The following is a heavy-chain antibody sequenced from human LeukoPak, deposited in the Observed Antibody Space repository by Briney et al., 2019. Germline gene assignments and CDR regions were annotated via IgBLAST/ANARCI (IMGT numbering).Heavy chain of an antibody. V-gene: IGHV3-21*01. Sequence: GGSLRLSCAASGFTFGSYEMNWVRQAPGKGLEWVSFISTSSSYIYYADSVKGRFTISRDNAKNSLFLQMNSLRAEDTAVYYCARVRPGQWLLRDALDIWGQGTMVTVSS. D-gene: IGHD6-19*01. CDR2: ISTSSSYI. CDR1: GFTFGSYE. J-gene: IGHJ3*02. CDR3: ARVRPGQWLLRDALDI.